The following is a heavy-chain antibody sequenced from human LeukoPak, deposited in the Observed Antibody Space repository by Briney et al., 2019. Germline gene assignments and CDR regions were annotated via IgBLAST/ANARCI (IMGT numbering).Heavy chain of an antibody. J-gene: IGHJ4*02. CDR1: GGSFSGYY. CDR2: INHSGST. Sequence: PSETLSLTCAVYGGSFSGYYWSWIRQPPGKGLEWIGEINHSGSTNYNPSLKSRVTISVDTSKNQFSLNLSSVTAADTAVYYCARVAHDLYPYYFDYWGQGTLVTVSS. CDR3: ARVAHDLYPYYFDY. V-gene: IGHV4-34*01. D-gene: IGHD2-15*01.